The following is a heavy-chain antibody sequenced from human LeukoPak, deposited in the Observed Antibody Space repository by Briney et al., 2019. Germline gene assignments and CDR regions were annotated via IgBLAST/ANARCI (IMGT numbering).Heavy chain of an antibody. Sequence: ASLKVSCQDSGYTLTSYGISWVRQAPGQGLDWMGWISAYNGNTNYVQKIQGRGTMTTDTSTSTAYMELRILRSDDTAVYYCARVGIVVVSYYYYMDVWGKGTTVTVSS. CDR3: ARVGIVVVSYYYYMDV. J-gene: IGHJ6*03. CDR2: ISAYNGNT. V-gene: IGHV1-18*01. D-gene: IGHD2-2*01. CDR1: GYTLTSYG.